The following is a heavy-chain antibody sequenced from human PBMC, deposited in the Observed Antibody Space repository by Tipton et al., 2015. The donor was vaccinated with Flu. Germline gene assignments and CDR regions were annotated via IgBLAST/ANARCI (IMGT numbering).Heavy chain of an antibody. CDR3: ARDLTRSIAVAGNPDY. Sequence: QVQLVQSGAEVKKPGASVKGSCKASGYTFTSYGISWVRQAPGQGLEWMGWVSAYNGNTNYAQKLQGRVTMTTDTSTSTAYMELRSLRSDDTAVYYCARDLTRSIAVAGNPDYWGQGTLVTASS. CDR1: GYTFTSYG. CDR2: VSAYNGNT. J-gene: IGHJ4*02. V-gene: IGHV1-18*01. D-gene: IGHD6-19*01.